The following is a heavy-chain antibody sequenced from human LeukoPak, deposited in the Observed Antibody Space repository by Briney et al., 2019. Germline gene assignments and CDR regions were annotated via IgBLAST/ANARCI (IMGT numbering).Heavy chain of an antibody. CDR3: ARDVDYYFDY. Sequence: GGSLRLSCAASGFTFSSYEMNWVRQAPGKGLEGVSYISSSGSTIYYADSVKGRFTISRDNAKNSLYLQMNSLRAEDTAVYYCARDVDYYFDYWGQGTLVTASS. J-gene: IGHJ4*02. V-gene: IGHV3-48*03. CDR2: ISSSGSTI. D-gene: IGHD2-15*01. CDR1: GFTFSSYE.